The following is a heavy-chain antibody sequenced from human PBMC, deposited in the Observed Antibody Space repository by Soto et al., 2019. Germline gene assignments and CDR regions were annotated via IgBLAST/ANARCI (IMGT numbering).Heavy chain of an antibody. D-gene: IGHD4-17*01. Sequence: SETLSLTCTVSGGSISSGNYYWSWIRQHPGKGLEWIGYIYYSGSPYYNPSLKSRVTISVDTSKNQFSLKLSSVTAADTAVYYCVRDSATVTTSPFDYWGQGTLVPVSS. CDR1: GGSISSGNYY. J-gene: IGHJ4*02. V-gene: IGHV4-31*03. CDR3: VRDSATVTTSPFDY. CDR2: IYYSGSP.